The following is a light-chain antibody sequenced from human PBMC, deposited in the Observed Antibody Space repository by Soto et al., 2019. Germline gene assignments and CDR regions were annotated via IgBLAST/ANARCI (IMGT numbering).Light chain of an antibody. V-gene: IGKV1D-13*01. CDR1: QGISSA. CDR2: DAS. CDR3: QRCDNYQLT. Sequence: AIQLTQSPSSLSASVGDRVTITCRASQGISSALAWYQQKPGKAPNLLIYDASSLESGVPSRFSGSESGTEFTLTISSLQPEDVATYYCQRCDNYQLTFGGGTKLELK. J-gene: IGKJ4*01.